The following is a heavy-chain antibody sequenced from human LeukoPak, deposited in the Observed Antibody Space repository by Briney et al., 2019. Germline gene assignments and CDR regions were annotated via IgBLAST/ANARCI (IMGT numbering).Heavy chain of an antibody. J-gene: IGHJ4*02. CDR2: ISAYNGNT. CDR1: GYTFISYG. Sequence: ASVKVSCKASGYTFISYGISWVRQAPGQGLEWMGWISAYNGNTNYVQNLQGRVTMTTDTSTSTAYMELRSLTSDDTAVYHCARDLSASLPDYWGQGTLVTVSS. CDR3: ARDLSASLPDY. D-gene: IGHD1-26*01. V-gene: IGHV1-18*01.